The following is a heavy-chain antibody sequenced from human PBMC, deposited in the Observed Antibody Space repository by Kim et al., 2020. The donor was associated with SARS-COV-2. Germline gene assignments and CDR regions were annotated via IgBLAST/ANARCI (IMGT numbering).Heavy chain of an antibody. J-gene: IGHJ4*02. CDR3: TTDEGYLG. Sequence: GGTTDYAAPVKGRFTISRDDSKNTLYLQMNSLKTEDTAVYYCTTDEGYLGGGQGTLVTVSS. D-gene: IGHD1-26*01. CDR2: GGTT. V-gene: IGHV3-15*01.